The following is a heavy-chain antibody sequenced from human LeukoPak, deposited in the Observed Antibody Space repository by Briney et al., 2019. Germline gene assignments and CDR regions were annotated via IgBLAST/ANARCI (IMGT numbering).Heavy chain of an antibody. Sequence: SEILSLTCTVSGGSISSYYWSWIRQPAGKGLEWIGRIYTSGSTDYNPSLKSRVTMSVDTSKNQFSLKLSSVTAADTAVYYCARVDNRYKRAAAVNNWFDPWGQGTLVTVSS. CDR1: GGSISSYY. CDR3: ARVDNRYKRAAAVNNWFDP. V-gene: IGHV4-4*07. D-gene: IGHD6-13*01. CDR2: IYTSGST. J-gene: IGHJ5*02.